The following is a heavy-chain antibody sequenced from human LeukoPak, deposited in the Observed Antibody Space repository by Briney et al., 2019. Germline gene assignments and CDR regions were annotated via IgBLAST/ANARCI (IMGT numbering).Heavy chain of an antibody. Sequence: PSETLSLTCTVSGGSISSYYWSWIRQPPGKGLEWVGYIYYSGSTNYNPSLKSRVTISVDTPKNQFSLKLSSVTAADTAVYYCAMNDHYDSSGIRDYWGQGTLVTVSS. CDR1: GGSISSYY. CDR2: IYYSGST. V-gene: IGHV4-59*08. J-gene: IGHJ4*02. CDR3: AMNDHYDSSGIRDY. D-gene: IGHD3-22*01.